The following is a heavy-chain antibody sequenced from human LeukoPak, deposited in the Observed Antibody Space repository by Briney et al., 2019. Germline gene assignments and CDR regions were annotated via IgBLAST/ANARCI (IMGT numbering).Heavy chain of an antibody. V-gene: IGHV4-59*01. CDR1: GDSISRYY. CDR3: AREDLMAYCGGDCYSSQTYYYYYYMDV. J-gene: IGHJ6*03. CDR2: IYYTGTT. D-gene: IGHD2-21*01. Sequence: NASETLSLTCTVSGDSISRYYWSWIRQPPGKGLEWIGYIYYTGTTNYNPSLKSRVTITVDTSKNQFSLRLSSVTAADTAVYYCAREDLMAYCGGDCYSSQTYYYYYYMDVWGKGTTVTVSS.